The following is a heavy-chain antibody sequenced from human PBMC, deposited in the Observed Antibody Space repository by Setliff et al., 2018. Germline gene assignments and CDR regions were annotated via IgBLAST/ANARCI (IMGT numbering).Heavy chain of an antibody. CDR1: GYTFSDYG. D-gene: IGHD3-22*01. CDR2: INNYNFQT. CDR3: ARINFYVSSAYYYAPDY. Sequence: ASVKVSCKASGYTFSDYGISWVRQAPGQGPEWMAWINNYNFQTQYAQKFQGRVTVTTDKSTTTAYMELRSLTSDDTAVYFCARINFYVSSAYYYAPDYWGQGTMVTVSS. V-gene: IGHV1-18*01. J-gene: IGHJ4*02.